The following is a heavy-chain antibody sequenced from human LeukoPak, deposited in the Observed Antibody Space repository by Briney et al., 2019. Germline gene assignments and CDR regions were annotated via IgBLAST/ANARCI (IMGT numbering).Heavy chain of an antibody. Sequence: ASVKVSCKTSGYIFTNYGMHWVRQAPRQSPEWLEWINTGNGNTKSSQKFQDRLTLTRDTSASTAYMDLNSLTSEDTAVYYCARIPLSDRSGHYYPHWGQGTLVTVSS. J-gene: IGHJ1*01. V-gene: IGHV1-3*04. CDR1: GYIFTNYG. CDR3: ARIPLSDRSGHYYPH. CDR2: INTGNGNT. D-gene: IGHD3-22*01.